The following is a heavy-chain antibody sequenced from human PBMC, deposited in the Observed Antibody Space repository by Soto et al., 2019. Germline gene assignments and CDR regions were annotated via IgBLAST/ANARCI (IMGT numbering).Heavy chain of an antibody. CDR1: GGSISSGGYY. Sequence: SETLSLTCTVSGGSISSGGYYWSWIRQHPGKGLEWIGYIYYSGSTYYNPSLKSRVTISVDTSKNQFSLKLSSVTAADTAVYYCARDPRDFWSGWSQAPEAYGMDVWGQGTTVTVSS. J-gene: IGHJ6*02. CDR3: ARDPRDFWSGWSQAPEAYGMDV. CDR2: IYYSGST. V-gene: IGHV4-31*03. D-gene: IGHD3-3*01.